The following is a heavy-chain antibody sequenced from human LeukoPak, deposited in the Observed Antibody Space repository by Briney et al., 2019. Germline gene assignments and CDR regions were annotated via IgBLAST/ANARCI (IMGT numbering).Heavy chain of an antibody. D-gene: IGHD2-2*01. J-gene: IGHJ5*02. CDR3: ARGYRIRDKSYNWFDP. Sequence: KPSETLSLTCAVSGYSISSGYYWGWIRQPPGKGLEWIGSIYHSGSTYYNPSLKSRVTVSVDTSKNQFSLKLSSVTAAHTAVYYCARGYRIRDKSYNWFDPWGQGTLVTVSS. CDR1: GYSISSGYY. CDR2: IYHSGST. V-gene: IGHV4-38-2*01.